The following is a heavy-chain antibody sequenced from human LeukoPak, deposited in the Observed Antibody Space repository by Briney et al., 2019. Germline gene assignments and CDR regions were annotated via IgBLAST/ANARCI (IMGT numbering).Heavy chain of an antibody. J-gene: IGHJ5*02. CDR2: IHSIGGT. V-gene: IGHV4-59*01. D-gene: IGHD3-10*01. CDR3: ARGHDYYYSGRQSCFDP. CDR1: GGSFSDYY. Sequence: PSETLSLTCTVSGGSFSDYYWTWIRQPPEKGLEWIGDIHSIGGTNYNPSLKSRVTISVDTSKNQFFLKLISVTAADTAFVYCARGHDYYYSGRQSCFDPWGQGTLVTVSS.